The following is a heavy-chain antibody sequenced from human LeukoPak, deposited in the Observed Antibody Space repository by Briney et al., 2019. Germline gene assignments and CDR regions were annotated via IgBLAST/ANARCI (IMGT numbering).Heavy chain of an antibody. CDR1: GGSISSSSYY. V-gene: IGHV4-39*01. Sequence: SETLSLTCTVSGGSISSSSYYWGWLRQPPGKGLEWLGSIYYSGSTYYNPSLKSRVTISVDTSKNQCSLKLSSVPAAATAVYYCASHVRSGSGWPLSMSDYFDYWGQGTLVTVSS. CDR3: ASHVRSGSGWPLSMSDYFDY. D-gene: IGHD6-19*01. J-gene: IGHJ4*02. CDR2: IYYSGST.